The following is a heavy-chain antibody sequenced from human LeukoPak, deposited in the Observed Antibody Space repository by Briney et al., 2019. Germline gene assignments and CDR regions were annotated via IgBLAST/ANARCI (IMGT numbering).Heavy chain of an antibody. CDR2: INHSGST. CDR1: GGSFSGYY. CDR3: ARGRNMITFGGVIAPFDY. J-gene: IGHJ4*02. V-gene: IGHV4-34*01. Sequence: PSETLSLTCAVYGGSFSGYYWSWIRQPPGKGLDWIGEINHSGSTNYNPSLKSRVTISVDTSKNQFSLKLSSVTAADTAVYYCARGRNMITFGGVIAPFDYWGQGTLVTVSS. D-gene: IGHD3-16*02.